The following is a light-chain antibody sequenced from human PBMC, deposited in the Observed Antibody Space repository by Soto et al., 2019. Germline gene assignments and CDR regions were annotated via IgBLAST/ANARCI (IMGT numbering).Light chain of an antibody. CDR1: QGISNY. J-gene: IGKJ2*01. CDR3: QKYNSAPYT. Sequence: DIQMTQSPSSLSASVGDRVTITCRASQGISNYLAWYQQKPGKVPKLLIYAASTLQSGVPSRFSGSGSGKDFTLTISSLQAEDVANYYCQKYNSAPYTFGQGTKLEIK. V-gene: IGKV1-27*01. CDR2: AAS.